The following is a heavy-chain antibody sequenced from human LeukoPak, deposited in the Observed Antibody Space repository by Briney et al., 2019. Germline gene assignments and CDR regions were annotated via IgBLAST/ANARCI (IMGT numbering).Heavy chain of an antibody. CDR2: ISGDGSTT. Sequence: GGSLRLSCAASGFSLRSSWMHWVRQAPGKGLVWVSRISGDGSTTRYADSVKGRFTISRDNAQNTLSLQMDSLRAEDTAVYYCARDDYNRYWGQGTLVTVSS. D-gene: IGHD4-11*01. CDR3: ARDDYNRY. J-gene: IGHJ4*02. V-gene: IGHV3-74*01. CDR1: GFSLRSSW.